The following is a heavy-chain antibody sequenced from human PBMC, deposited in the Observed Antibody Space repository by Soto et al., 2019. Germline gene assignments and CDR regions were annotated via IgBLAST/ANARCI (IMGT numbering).Heavy chain of an antibody. D-gene: IGHD2-15*01. Sequence: GASVKVSCKASGGTFSSYAISWVRQAPGQGLEWMGGIIPIFGTANYAQKFQGRVMITADESTSTAYMELSSLRSEDTAVYYCAIRGYCSGGSCYPNHDYYYYYGMDVWGQGTTVTVSS. J-gene: IGHJ6*02. V-gene: IGHV1-69*13. CDR1: GGTFSSYA. CDR3: AIRGYCSGGSCYPNHDYYYYYGMDV. CDR2: IIPIFGTA.